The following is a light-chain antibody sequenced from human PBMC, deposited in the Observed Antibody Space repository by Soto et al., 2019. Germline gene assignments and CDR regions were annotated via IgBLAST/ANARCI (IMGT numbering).Light chain of an antibody. CDR1: SSDVGGYNS. Sequence: QSALTQPASLSGSPGQSITISCTGTSSDVGGYNSVSWYQQHPGKAPKVIIFDVSSRPSGVSSRFSGSKSGNTASLTISALQAQVEADYYCSSYGSGSTLYVFGAGTKVXVL. CDR3: SSYGSGSTLYV. V-gene: IGLV2-14*03. J-gene: IGLJ1*01. CDR2: DVS.